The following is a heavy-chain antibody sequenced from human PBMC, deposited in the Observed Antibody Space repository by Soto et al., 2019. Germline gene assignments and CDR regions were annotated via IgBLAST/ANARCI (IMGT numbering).Heavy chain of an antibody. V-gene: IGHV1-8*01. D-gene: IGHD6-13*01. J-gene: IGHJ6*02. CDR3: ARGGSSWYPPDYYYGMDV. Sequence: QVQLVQSGAEVKKPGASVKVSCKASGYTFTSYDINWVRQATGQGLEWMGWMNPNSGNTGYAQKFQGRVTMTRNTSIGTAYMELSSLRSEDTAVYYCARGGSSWYPPDYYYGMDVWGQGTTVTVSS. CDR2: MNPNSGNT. CDR1: GYTFTSYD.